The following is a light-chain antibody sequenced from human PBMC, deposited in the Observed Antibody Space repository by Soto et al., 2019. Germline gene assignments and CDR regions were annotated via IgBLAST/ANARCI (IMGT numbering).Light chain of an antibody. V-gene: IGLV1-40*01. CDR3: QSYDSSLSGNAV. CDR1: SSNIGAGYD. J-gene: IGLJ7*01. Sequence: QSVLTQPPSVSGAPGQRVTISCTGSSSNIGAGYDVHWYQQLPGTAPKLFIYGNSNRPSGVPDRFSGSKSGTSASLAITGLQAEDEADYYCQSYDSSLSGNAVFGGGTQLTVL. CDR2: GNS.